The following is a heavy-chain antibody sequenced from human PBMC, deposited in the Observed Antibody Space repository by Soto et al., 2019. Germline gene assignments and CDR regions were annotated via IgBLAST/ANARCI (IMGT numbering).Heavy chain of an antibody. CDR2: IYYSGST. D-gene: IGHD6-13*01. CDR3: ARVFSDSSSFFDP. Sequence: SETLSLTCTVSGGSISSGGYYWSCIRQHAGKGLEWIGYIYYSGSTYYNPSLKSRVTISVDTSKNQFSLKLSSVTAADTAVYYCARVFSDSSSFFDPWGQGTLVTVSS. CDR1: GGSISSGGYY. V-gene: IGHV4-31*03. J-gene: IGHJ5*02.